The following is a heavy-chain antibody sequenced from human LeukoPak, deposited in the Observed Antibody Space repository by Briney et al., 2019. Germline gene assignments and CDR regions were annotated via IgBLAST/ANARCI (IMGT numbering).Heavy chain of an antibody. J-gene: IGHJ4*02. CDR1: GFTFSSYA. V-gene: IGHV3-30-3*01. D-gene: IGHD3-16*01. CDR3: VGEIGPRSFDY. CDR2: ISYDGSSK. Sequence: GGSLRLSGAASGFTFSSYAMHWARQAPGKGLEWVAVISYDGSSKYYADSVKGRFTISRDNSINALYLQMNSLRLDDTAVYYCVGEIGPRSFDYWGQGTLVTVSS.